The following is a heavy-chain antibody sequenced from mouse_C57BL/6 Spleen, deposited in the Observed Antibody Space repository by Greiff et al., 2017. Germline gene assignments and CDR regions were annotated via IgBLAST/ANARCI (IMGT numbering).Heavy chain of an antibody. J-gene: IGHJ2*01. CDR3: ARHRETYLDY. CDR1: GFTFSSYG. CDR2: ISSGGSYT. Sequence: EVQLVESGGDLVKPGGSLKLSCAASGFTFSSYGMSWVRQTPDKRLEWVATISSGGSYTYYPDSVKGRFTISRDNAKNTLYLQMSSLKSEDTAMYYCARHRETYLDYWGQGTTLTVSS. D-gene: IGHD3-3*01. V-gene: IGHV5-6*01.